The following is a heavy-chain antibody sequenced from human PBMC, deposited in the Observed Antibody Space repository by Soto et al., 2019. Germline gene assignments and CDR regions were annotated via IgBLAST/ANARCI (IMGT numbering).Heavy chain of an antibody. V-gene: IGHV3-30*18. CDR3: AKSVVVPAAIDY. Sequence: QVQLVESGGGVVQPGRSLRLSCAASGFTFSSYGMHWVRQAPGKVLEWVAVISYDGSNKYYADSVKCRFTISRDNSKNTLYLQMNSLRAEDTAVYYCAKSVVVPAAIDYWGQGTLVTVSS. D-gene: IGHD2-2*02. CDR2: ISYDGSNK. J-gene: IGHJ4*02. CDR1: GFTFSSYG.